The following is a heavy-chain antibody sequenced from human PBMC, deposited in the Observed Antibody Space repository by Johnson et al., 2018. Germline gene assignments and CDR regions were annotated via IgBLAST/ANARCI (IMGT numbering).Heavy chain of an antibody. J-gene: IGHJ6*03. V-gene: IGHV3-73*01. Sequence: VQLVEAGGGVVQAGRSLKLSCAASGFTFRGSAMHWVRQASGKGLEWVGRIRSKANSYATAYAASVEGRFTISRDDSKNTSYLQMNSLKTEDTAVYYCTRQQKVRGVIYYMDVWGKGTTVTVSS. CDR2: IRSKANSYAT. CDR3: TRQQKVRGVIYYMDV. CDR1: GFTFRGSA. D-gene: IGHD3-10*01.